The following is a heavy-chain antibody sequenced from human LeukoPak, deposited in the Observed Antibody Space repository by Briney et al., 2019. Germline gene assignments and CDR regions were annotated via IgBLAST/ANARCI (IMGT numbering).Heavy chain of an antibody. Sequence: GGSLRLSCAPAAFTFSTNAMHWDSQTPGKGLEWVAVISYDGSDKFYADSVKGRFTISRDNSKNTLYLQMNSLRTEDTAVYYCARDRQAYSSSFYEYNFYYWGQGTLVTVSS. CDR1: AFTFSTNA. V-gene: IGHV3-30-3*01. CDR3: ARDRQAYSSSFYEYNFYY. J-gene: IGHJ4*02. D-gene: IGHD6-13*01. CDR2: ISYDGSDK.